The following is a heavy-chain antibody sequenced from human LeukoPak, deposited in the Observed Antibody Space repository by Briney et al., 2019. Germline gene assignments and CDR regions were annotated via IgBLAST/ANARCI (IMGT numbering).Heavy chain of an antibody. CDR3: AKDQPDIVVVVAATPNWFDP. CDR1: GFTFSSYS. CDR2: MSYDGSNK. Sequence: HSGRSLRLSCAASGFTFSSYSMHWVRQAPGKGLEWVAVMSYDGSNKYYADSVKGRFTISRDNSKNTLYLQMNSLRAEDTAVYYCAKDQPDIVVVVAATPNWFDPWGQGTLVTVSS. D-gene: IGHD2-15*01. V-gene: IGHV3-30*18. J-gene: IGHJ5*02.